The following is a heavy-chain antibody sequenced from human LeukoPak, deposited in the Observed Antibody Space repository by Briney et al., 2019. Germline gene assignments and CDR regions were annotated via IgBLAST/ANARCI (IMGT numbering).Heavy chain of an antibody. CDR2: INPNNGGT. Sequence: ASVKVSCKASGYTFTGYYMHWVRQAPGQGLEWMGWINPNNGGTNYAQKFQGRVTMTRDTSISTAYMELSRLRSDDTAVYYCARLQWWEVATITDTDYWGQGTLVTVSS. D-gene: IGHD5-12*01. V-gene: IGHV1-2*02. J-gene: IGHJ4*02. CDR3: ARLQWWEVATITDTDY. CDR1: GYTFTGYY.